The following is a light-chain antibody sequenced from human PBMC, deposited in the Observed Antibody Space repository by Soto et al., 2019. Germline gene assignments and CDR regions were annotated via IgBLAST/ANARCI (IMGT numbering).Light chain of an antibody. V-gene: IGLV2-14*01. CDR1: SSDVGGYNH. CDR2: DAN. J-gene: IGLJ2*01. Sequence: QSALTQPASVSGFPGQSTTISCTGTSSDVGGYNHVSWYQQHPGKAPKLMIYDANNRPSGVSTRFSGSKSGNTASLTISGLQPEDEADYYCSSYTSSSVVFGGGTKLTVL. CDR3: SSYTSSSVV.